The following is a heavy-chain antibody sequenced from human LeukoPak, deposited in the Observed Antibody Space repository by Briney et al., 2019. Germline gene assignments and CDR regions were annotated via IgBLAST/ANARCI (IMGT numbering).Heavy chain of an antibody. D-gene: IGHD6-19*01. CDR2: IRYDGSNK. J-gene: IGHJ4*02. Sequence: PGGSLRLSCAASGFTFSSYGMHWVRQAPGKGLEWVAFIRYDGSNKYYADSVKGRFTISRENSKNTLYLQVNSLRAEDTAVYYCAKDWSNSGWYFDYWGQGTLVTVSS. V-gene: IGHV3-30*02. CDR1: GFTFSSYG. CDR3: AKDWSNSGWYFDY.